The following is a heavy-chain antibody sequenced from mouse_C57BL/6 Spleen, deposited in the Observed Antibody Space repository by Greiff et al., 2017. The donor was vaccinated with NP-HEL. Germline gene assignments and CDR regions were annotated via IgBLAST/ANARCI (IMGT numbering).Heavy chain of an antibody. CDR2: INYDGSST. CDR1: GFTFSDYY. CDR3: ARGGAQAPFDY. V-gene: IGHV5-16*01. J-gene: IGHJ2*01. D-gene: IGHD3-2*02. Sequence: EVQRVESEGGLVQPGSSMKLSCTASGFTFSDYYMAWVRQVPEKGLEWVANINYDGSSTYYLDSLKSRFIISRDNAKNILYLQMSSLKSEDTATYYCARGGAQAPFDYWGQGTTLTVSS.